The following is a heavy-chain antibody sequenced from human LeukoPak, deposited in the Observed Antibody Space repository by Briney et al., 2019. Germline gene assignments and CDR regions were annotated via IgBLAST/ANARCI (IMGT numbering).Heavy chain of an antibody. J-gene: IGHJ3*02. V-gene: IGHV4-34*01. CDR2: INHSGST. CDR1: GGSFSGYY. D-gene: IGHD2-15*01. CDR3: AGSGSRKVAFDI. Sequence: SETLSLTCAVYGGSFSGYYWSWIRQPPGKGLEWIGEINHSGSTNYNPSLKSRVTISVDTSKNQFSLKLSSVTAADTAVYYCAGSGSRKVAFDIWGQGTMATVSS.